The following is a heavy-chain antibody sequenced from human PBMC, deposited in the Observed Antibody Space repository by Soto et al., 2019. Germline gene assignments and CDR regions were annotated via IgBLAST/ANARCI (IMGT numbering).Heavy chain of an antibody. V-gene: IGHV3-21*01. CDR1: GFTFSSYS. J-gene: IGHJ4*02. CDR3: ARDWARGYSGDGGYYFDY. CDR2: ISSSSSYI. D-gene: IGHD5-12*01. Sequence: EVQLVESGGGLVKPGGSLRLSCAASGFTFSSYSMNWVRQAPGKGLEWVSSISSSSSYIYYADSVKGRFTISRDNDKNTMYLQTNSLRAEDTAEYYGARDWARGYSGDGGYYFDYWGQGTLVTVSS.